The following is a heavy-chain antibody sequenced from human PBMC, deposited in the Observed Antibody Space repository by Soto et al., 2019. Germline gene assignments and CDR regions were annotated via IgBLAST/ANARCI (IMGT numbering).Heavy chain of an antibody. CDR2: IYYSGST. Sequence: QVQLQESGPGLVKPSETLSLTCTVSGGSVSSGSYYWSWIRQPPGKGLEWIGYIYYSGSTNYNPSLKSRVTISVDTSQNQFSLKLSSVTAADTAVYYCARGLGSWYHWFDPWGQGTLVTVSS. J-gene: IGHJ5*02. CDR1: GGSVSSGSYY. D-gene: IGHD6-13*01. CDR3: ARGLGSWYHWFDP. V-gene: IGHV4-61*01.